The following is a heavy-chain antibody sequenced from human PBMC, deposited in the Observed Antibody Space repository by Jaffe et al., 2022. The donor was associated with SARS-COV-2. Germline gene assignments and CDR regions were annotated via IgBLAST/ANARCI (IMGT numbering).Heavy chain of an antibody. CDR1: GGTFSSYT. Sequence: QVQLVQSGAEVKKPGSSVKVSCKASGGTFSSYTISWVRQAPGQGLEWMGRIIPILGIANYAQKFQGRVTITADKSTSTAYMELSSLRSEDTAVYYCANYDFWSGYYPGLDGMDVWGQGTTVTVSS. CDR3: ANYDFWSGYYPGLDGMDV. D-gene: IGHD3-3*01. CDR2: IIPILGIA. V-gene: IGHV1-69*02. J-gene: IGHJ6*02.